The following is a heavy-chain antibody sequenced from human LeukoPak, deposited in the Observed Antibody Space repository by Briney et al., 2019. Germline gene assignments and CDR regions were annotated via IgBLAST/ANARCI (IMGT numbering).Heavy chain of an antibody. Sequence: SETLSLTCTVSGGSISSYYWSWIRQPAGKGLEWIGRIYTSGSTNYNPSLKSRVTMSVDTSKNQFSLKLSSVTAADTAVYYCARDLPDYDILTGYRLDAFDIWGQGTMVTVSS. J-gene: IGHJ3*02. CDR2: IYTSGST. V-gene: IGHV4-4*07. D-gene: IGHD3-9*01. CDR3: ARDLPDYDILTGYRLDAFDI. CDR1: GGSISSYY.